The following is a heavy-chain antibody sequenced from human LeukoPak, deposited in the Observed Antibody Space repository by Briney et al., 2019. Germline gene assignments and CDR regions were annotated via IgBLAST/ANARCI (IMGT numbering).Heavy chain of an antibody. J-gene: IGHJ4*02. Sequence: ASVKVSCKASGYTFITYVISWVRQAPGQGLEWMGWISAYNGNTNYAQKLQGRLTMTTDTSTSTAYMELRSLRSDDTAVYYCARNDYSEEFDYWGQGTLVTVSS. CDR3: ARNDYSEEFDY. V-gene: IGHV1-18*01. CDR1: GYTFITYV. D-gene: IGHD4-11*01. CDR2: ISAYNGNT.